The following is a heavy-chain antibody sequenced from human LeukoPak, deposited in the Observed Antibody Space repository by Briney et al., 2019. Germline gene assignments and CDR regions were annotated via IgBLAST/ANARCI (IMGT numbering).Heavy chain of an antibody. CDR2: IYYSGST. V-gene: IGHV4-59*08. CDR1: GGSISSYY. CDR3: ARRGIQLDAFDI. D-gene: IGHD6-13*01. J-gene: IGHJ3*02. Sequence: SETLSLTCTVSGGSISSYYWSWIRQPPGKGLEWIGYIYYSGSTNYNPSLKSRVTISVDTSKNQFSLKLSSVTAADTAVYYCARRGIQLDAFDIWGQGTMVTVSS.